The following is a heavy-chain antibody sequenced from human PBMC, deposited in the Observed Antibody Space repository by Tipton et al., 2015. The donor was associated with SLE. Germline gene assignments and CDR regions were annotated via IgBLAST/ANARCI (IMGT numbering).Heavy chain of an antibody. CDR2: VHYSGTT. Sequence: TLSLTCTVSRGSITSYYWSWIRQPPGKGLEWIAYVHYSGTTNYNPSLRSRVTMSVDTSKNQFSLKLSSVTAADTALYYCAGSPFYDFWRNSWGQGTLVSVSS. CDR1: RGSITSYY. V-gene: IGHV4-59*08. CDR3: AGSPFYDFWRNS. J-gene: IGHJ5*02. D-gene: IGHD3-3*01.